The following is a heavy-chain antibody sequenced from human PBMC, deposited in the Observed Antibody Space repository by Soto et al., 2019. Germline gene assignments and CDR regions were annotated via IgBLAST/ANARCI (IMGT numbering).Heavy chain of an antibody. V-gene: IGHV4-4*07. Sequence: LSLTFTVSGGSISSYYWSWIRQPAGKGLEWIGRIYTSGSTNYNPSLKSRVTMSVDTSKNQFSLKLSSVTAADTVVYYCARDLIVVLDYYYGMDAWGQGTTVTVSS. CDR3: ARDLIVVLDYYYGMDA. J-gene: IGHJ6*02. D-gene: IGHD1-26*01. CDR1: GGSISSYY. CDR2: IYTSGST.